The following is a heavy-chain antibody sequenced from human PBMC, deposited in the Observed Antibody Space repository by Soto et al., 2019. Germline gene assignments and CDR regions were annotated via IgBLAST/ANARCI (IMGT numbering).Heavy chain of an antibody. V-gene: IGHV2-5*02. CDR2: IYWDDDK. D-gene: IGHD3-22*01. Sequence: ESGATLVNPTRTPTLTCTFSGFSLDTPGAGVGWLRQPPGKPLEWLAVIYWDDDKRYSPSLKSRIAIIKDTSKNQVFLRMTNMDPVDTATYFCAHRLSSVYYLADNSIHPCYQATLLT. CDR1: GFSLDTPGAG. J-gene: IGHJ5*02. CDR3: AHRLSSVYYLADNSIHP.